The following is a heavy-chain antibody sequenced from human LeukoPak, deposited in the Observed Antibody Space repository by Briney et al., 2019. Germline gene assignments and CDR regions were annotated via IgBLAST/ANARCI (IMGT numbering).Heavy chain of an antibody. CDR1: GYTFTGYY. Sequence: ASVKVSCKASGYTFTGYYMHWVRQAPGQGLEWMGWINPNSGGTNYAQKFQGRVTMTRDTSISTAYMELSRLRSDDTAVYYCASGLNSYDSSGYYLPYDYWGQGTLVTVSS. J-gene: IGHJ4*02. CDR2: INPNSGGT. D-gene: IGHD3-22*01. CDR3: ASGLNSYDSSGYYLPYDY. V-gene: IGHV1-2*02.